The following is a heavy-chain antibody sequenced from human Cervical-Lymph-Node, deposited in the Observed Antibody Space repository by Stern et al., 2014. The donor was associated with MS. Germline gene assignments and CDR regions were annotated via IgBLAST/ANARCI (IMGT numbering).Heavy chain of an antibody. V-gene: IGHV3-33*01. CDR1: GFIFSSYD. CDR3: ARGAHSGSSLDIFDF. CDR2: VRYDESK. J-gene: IGHJ4*02. Sequence: LQLVESGGGVVQPGTSLRLSCVESGFIFSSYDMHWVRQAPGKGLEWVAIVRYDESKYYVDSVKGRFTISRDNSKNTLYLQLNSLRAEDTAVYYCARGAHSGSSLDIFDFWGQGALVTVSS. D-gene: IGHD3-10*01.